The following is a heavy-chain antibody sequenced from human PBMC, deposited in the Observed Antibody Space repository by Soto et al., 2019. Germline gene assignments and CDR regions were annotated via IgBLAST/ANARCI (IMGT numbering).Heavy chain of an antibody. CDR2: ISAYNGNT. J-gene: IGHJ6*02. V-gene: IGHV1-18*01. D-gene: IGHD1-26*01. CDR1: GYTFTSYG. Sequence: ASVKVSCKASGYTFTSYGISWVRQAPGQGLEWMGWISAYNGNTNYAQKLQGRVTMTTDTSTSTAYMELRSLRSDDTAVYDCAREGATRDYYYGMDVWGQGTTVTVSS. CDR3: AREGATRDYYYGMDV.